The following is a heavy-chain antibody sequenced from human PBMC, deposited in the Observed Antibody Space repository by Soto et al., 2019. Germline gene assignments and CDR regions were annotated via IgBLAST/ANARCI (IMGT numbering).Heavy chain of an antibody. CDR2: MKEDGTEI. Sequence: GGSLRLSCAASGFAFSNSWMSWVRQAPGKGLEWVANMKEDGTEIWYMDSVKGRFTISRDNAKNFLYLQMNSLRAEDTAVCYCARELFPYGLDYWGQGTLVTVSS. V-gene: IGHV3-7*01. J-gene: IGHJ4*02. CDR3: ARELFPYGLDY. D-gene: IGHD4-17*01. CDR1: GFAFSNSW.